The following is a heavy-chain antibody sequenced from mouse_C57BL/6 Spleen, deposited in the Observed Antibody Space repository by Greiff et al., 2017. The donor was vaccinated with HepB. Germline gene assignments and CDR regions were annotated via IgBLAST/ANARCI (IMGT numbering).Heavy chain of an antibody. CDR3: ARSSVYYGSSPLFAY. CDR2: IYPRSGNT. J-gene: IGHJ3*01. V-gene: IGHV1-81*01. CDR1: GYTFTSYG. D-gene: IGHD1-1*01. Sequence: VQLQQSGAELARPGASVKLSCKASGYTFTSYGISWVKQRTGQGLEWIGEIYPRSGNTYYNEKFKGKATLTADKSSSTAYMELRSLTSEDSAVYFCARSSVYYGSSPLFAYWGQGTLVTVSA.